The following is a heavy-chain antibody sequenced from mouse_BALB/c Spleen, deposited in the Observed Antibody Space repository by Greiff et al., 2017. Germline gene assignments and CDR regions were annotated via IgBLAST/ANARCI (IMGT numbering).Heavy chain of an antibody. V-gene: IGHV5-6-5*01. CDR2: ISSGGST. J-gene: IGHJ4*01. CDR3: ARGLLRGYAMDY. CDR1: GFTFSSYA. Sequence: EVKLVESGGGLVKPGGSLKLSCAASGFTFSSYAMSWVRQTPEKRLEWVASISSGGSTYYPDSVKGRFTISRDNARNILYLQMSSLRSEDTAMYYCARGLLRGYAMDYWGQGTSVTVSS. D-gene: IGHD1-1*01.